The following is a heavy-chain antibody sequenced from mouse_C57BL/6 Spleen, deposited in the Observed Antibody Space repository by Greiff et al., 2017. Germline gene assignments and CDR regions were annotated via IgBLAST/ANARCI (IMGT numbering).Heavy chain of an antibody. D-gene: IGHD2-5*01. CDR1: GYTFTSYT. CDR2: INPSSGYT. J-gene: IGHJ4*01. Sequence: QVQLKQSGAELARPGASVKMSCKASGYTFTSYTMHWVKQRPGQGLEWIGYINPSSGYTKYNQKFKDKATLTADKSSSTAYMQLSSLTSEDSAVYYCARLSNDYYAMDYWGQGTSVTVSS. CDR3: ARLSNDYYAMDY. V-gene: IGHV1-4*01.